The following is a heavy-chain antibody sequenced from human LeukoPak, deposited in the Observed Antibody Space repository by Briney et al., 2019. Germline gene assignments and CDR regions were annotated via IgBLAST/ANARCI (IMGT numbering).Heavy chain of an antibody. Sequence: KPSETLSLTCTVSGGSMSTYYWTWIRQPPGKGLEWIGFIYYTGSTNYNPSLKSRVTISVDTSKNQFSLKLSSVTAADTAVYYCAGMRITTPTVRPLDYWGQGTLVTVSS. D-gene: IGHD1-14*01. CDR2: IYYTGST. CDR1: GGSMSTYY. J-gene: IGHJ4*02. CDR3: AGMRITTPTVRPLDY. V-gene: IGHV4-59*01.